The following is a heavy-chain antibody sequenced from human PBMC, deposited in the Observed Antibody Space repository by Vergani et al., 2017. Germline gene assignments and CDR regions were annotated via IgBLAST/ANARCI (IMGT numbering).Heavy chain of an antibody. V-gene: IGHV3-7*01. J-gene: IGHJ4*02. CDR1: GFTFSSYW. CDR3: AKDRGIAARPYLFDY. CDR2: IKQGGSEK. Sequence: EVQLVESGGGLVQPGGSLRLSCAASGFTFSSYWMSWVRQAPGKGLEWVANIKQGGSEKYYADSVKGRFTISRDNSKNTLYLQMNSLRAEDTAVYYCAKDRGIAARPYLFDYWGQGTLVTVSS. D-gene: IGHD6-6*01.